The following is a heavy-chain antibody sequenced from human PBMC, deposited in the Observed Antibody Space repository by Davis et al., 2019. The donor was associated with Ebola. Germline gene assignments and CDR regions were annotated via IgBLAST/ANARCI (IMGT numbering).Heavy chain of an antibody. CDR2: ISAYNGNT. CDR1: GYTFTSYY. CDR3: ARTSIVGTTTTASDI. V-gene: IGHV1-18*01. J-gene: IGHJ3*02. Sequence: ASVKVSCKASGYTFTSYYIYWVRQAPGQGLEWMGWISAYNGNTAYAQILQGRVTMTTDTSTGTAYMELRSLRSDDTAVYFCARTSIVGTTTTASDIWGQGTMVTVSS. D-gene: IGHD1-26*01.